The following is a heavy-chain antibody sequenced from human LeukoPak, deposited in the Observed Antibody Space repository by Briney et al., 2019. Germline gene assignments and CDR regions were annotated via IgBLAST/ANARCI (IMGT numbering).Heavy chain of an antibody. D-gene: IGHD4-17*01. V-gene: IGHV3-30*18. CDR1: GFSFSTYG. J-gene: IGHJ2*01. CDR2: ISYDGSNK. CDR3: AKDQSDGDYSHWYFDL. Sequence: GGSPRLSCVGSGFSFSTYGMHWVRQAPGKGLEWVAIISYDGSNKYYADSVKGRFTISRDNSKNTLYLQMNSLRGEDTAVYYCAKDQSDGDYSHWYFDLWGRGTLVTVSS.